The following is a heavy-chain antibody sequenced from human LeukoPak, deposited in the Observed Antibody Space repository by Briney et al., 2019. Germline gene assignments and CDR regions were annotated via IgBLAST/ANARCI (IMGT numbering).Heavy chain of an antibody. V-gene: IGHV1-46*01. CDR1: GYTFTSYY. D-gene: IGHD3-10*01. Sequence: GASVKVSCKASGYTFTSYYIHWVRQAPGQGLEWMGIINPSGGSTSYAQKFQGRVTMTRDTSTSTVYMELSSLRSEDTAVYYCAKDLFSGTFHGSGTYLELDYWGQGTLVTASS. CDR3: AKDLFSGTFHGSGTYLELDY. CDR2: INPSGGST. J-gene: IGHJ4*02.